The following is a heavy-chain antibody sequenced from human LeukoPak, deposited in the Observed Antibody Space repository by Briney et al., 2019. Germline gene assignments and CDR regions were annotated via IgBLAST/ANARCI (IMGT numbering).Heavy chain of an antibody. J-gene: IGHJ4*02. V-gene: IGHV4-61*02. D-gene: IGHD3-9*01. CDR3: ASLRPDYDILTGYYGGWVDY. CDR1: GGSISSGNYY. CDR2: IYTSGST. Sequence: SETLSLTCTVSGGSISSGNYYWRWLRQPAGKRLEWFGRIYTSGSTNYNPSLKSRATISVDTSKNQFSLKLSSVTAADTAVYYCASLRPDYDILTGYYGGWVDYWGQGTLVTVSS.